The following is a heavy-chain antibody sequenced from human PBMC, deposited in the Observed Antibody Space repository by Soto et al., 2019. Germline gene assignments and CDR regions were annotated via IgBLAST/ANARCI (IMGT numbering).Heavy chain of an antibody. D-gene: IGHD5-12*01. V-gene: IGHV4-31*03. CDR2: IYYSGST. CDR1: GGSISSGGYY. CDR3: ARKDSGYADYMDV. Sequence: QVQLLESGPGLVKPSQTLSLTCTVSGGSISSGGYYWSWIRQHPGKGLEWIGYIYYSGSTYYNPSLKSRVTMSVDTSENQFSLRLSSVTAADTAVYYCARKDSGYADYMDVWGKGTTVTVSS. J-gene: IGHJ6*03.